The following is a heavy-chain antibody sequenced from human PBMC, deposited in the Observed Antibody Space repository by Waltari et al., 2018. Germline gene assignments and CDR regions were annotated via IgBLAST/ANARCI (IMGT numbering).Heavy chain of an antibody. CDR1: GGSFSGYY. CDR3: ASSARGPGTRGWFRRSSSSSAGAFDI. V-gene: IGHV4-34*01. D-gene: IGHD6-6*01. J-gene: IGHJ3*02. CDR2: INNEHT. Sequence: QVQLQQWGAGLLKPSETLSLTCAVYGGSFSGYYWSWIRQPPGKGLEWIGEINNEHTHSNPSLKRRVTISVDTSKNQFSLKLSSVTAADTAVYYCASSARGPGTRGWFRRSSSSSAGAFDIWGQGTMVTVSS.